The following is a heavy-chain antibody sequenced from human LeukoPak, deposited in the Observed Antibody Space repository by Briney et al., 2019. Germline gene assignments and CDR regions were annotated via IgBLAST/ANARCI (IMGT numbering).Heavy chain of an antibody. CDR3: AKDYVSGDGYWDFDY. CDR2: IAGGDGS. CDR1: GFTFSPYA. Sequence: GGSLRLSCAASGFTFSPYAMSWVRQAPGKGLEWVAGIAGGDGSFYADSVKGRFSISIDKSKNTVDLQMNSLRVEDTAVDYCAKDYVSGDGYWDFDYWGQGTLVTVSS. J-gene: IGHJ4*02. D-gene: IGHD5-24*01. V-gene: IGHV3-23*01.